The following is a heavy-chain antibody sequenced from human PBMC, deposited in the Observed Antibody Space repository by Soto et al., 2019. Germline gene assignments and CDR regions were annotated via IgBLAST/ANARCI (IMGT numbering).Heavy chain of an antibody. V-gene: IGHV1-18*01. Sequence: QVQLVQSGAEVKKPGASVKVSCKASGYTFTKYGITWVRQAPGQGLEWMGWISAYNGDTNYAQKLQGRVTMTTDTSTTTAYLELRGLTADDTAVYYCARGYWSGGICYPNDFWGQGTLVTVSS. CDR1: GYTFTKYG. J-gene: IGHJ4*02. CDR2: ISAYNGDT. D-gene: IGHD2-15*01. CDR3: ARGYWSGGICYPNDF.